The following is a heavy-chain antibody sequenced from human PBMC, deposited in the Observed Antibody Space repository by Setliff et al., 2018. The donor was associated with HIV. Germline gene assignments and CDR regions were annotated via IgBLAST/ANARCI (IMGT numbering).Heavy chain of an antibody. CDR3: VRPSLGIGGGSIFHN. J-gene: IGHJ4*02. CDR2: IHFSGST. CDR1: GDSFSGTSYY. Sequence: SETLSLTCTVSGDSFSGTSYYWGWIRQPPRKGLEWIGSIHFSGSTWYTQSLKSRVTIWVDTSKNQFSLKVNSVTAADTAVYYCVRPSLGIGGGSIFHNWGQGTLVTVSS. D-gene: IGHD3-3*01. V-gene: IGHV4-39*01.